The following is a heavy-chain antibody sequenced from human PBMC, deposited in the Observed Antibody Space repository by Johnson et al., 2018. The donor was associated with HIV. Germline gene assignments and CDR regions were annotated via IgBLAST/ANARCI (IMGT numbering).Heavy chain of an antibody. V-gene: IGHV3-74*02. CDR1: GFTFSSYW. CDR3: TGRDLLRAFDI. D-gene: IGHD3-10*01. J-gene: IGHJ3*02. Sequence: VQLVESGGGFVQPGGSLRLSCAASGFTFSSYWMHWVRQAPGKGLVWVSRINSDGSSTICADSVKGRFTISRDNAKNSLYLQINSLRVEDAAVYYCTGRDLLRAFDIWGQGTKVSVSS. CDR2: INSDGSST.